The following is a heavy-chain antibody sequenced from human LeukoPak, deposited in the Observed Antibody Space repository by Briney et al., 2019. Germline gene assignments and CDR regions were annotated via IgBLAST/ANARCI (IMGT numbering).Heavy chain of an antibody. CDR3: AKGGQDFDFWRFDL. CDR2: ISDTGGRT. V-gene: IGHV3-23*01. CDR1: GFSFSDSA. D-gene: IGHD3-3*01. J-gene: IGHJ5*02. Sequence: TGGSLRLFCASSGFSFSDSAVSWVRHSPGEGLKWVSSISDTGGRTYYADSVKGRFTITRDNSRNTVNLQMNGLRADDTARYYCAKGGQDFDFWRFDLWGQGILVIVSS.